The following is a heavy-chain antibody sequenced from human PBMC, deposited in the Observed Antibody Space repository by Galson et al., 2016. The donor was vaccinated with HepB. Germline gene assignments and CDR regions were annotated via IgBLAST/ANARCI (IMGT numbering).Heavy chain of an antibody. V-gene: IGHV3-23*01. CDR2: IVGSGYGYTT. D-gene: IGHD3-16*01. J-gene: IGHJ6*02. Sequence: SLRLSCAASGFTFSNYAMSWVRQAPGKGLEWVSFIVGSGYGYTTYYADSVKGRFTISRDNSKNTLYLQMNSLRAEDTAVYFCAKDHGGDRGCCFYDMDVWGQGTTVTVSS. CDR1: GFTFSNYA. CDR3: AKDHGGDRGCCFYDMDV.